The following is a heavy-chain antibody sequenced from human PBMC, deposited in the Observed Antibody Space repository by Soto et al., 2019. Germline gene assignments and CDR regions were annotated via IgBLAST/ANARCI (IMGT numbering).Heavy chain of an antibody. J-gene: IGHJ4*02. V-gene: IGHV3-30*18. CDR1: GFTFSSYG. CDR2: ISYDGSNK. Sequence: QVQLVESGGGVVQPGRSLRLSCAASGFTFSSYGMHWVRQAPGKGLEWVAVISYDGSNKYYADSVKGRFTISRDNSKNTLYLQMNSLRAEDTAVYYCAKGRTIFGVVNFDYWGQGTLVTVSS. D-gene: IGHD3-3*01. CDR3: AKGRTIFGVVNFDY.